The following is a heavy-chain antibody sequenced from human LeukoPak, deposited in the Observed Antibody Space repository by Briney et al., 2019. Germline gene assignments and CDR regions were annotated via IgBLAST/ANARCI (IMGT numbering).Heavy chain of an antibody. CDR2: INPNSGGT. D-gene: IGHD3-16*01. Sequence: ASVKVSCKASGYTFTGYYMHWVRQAPGQGLEWMGWINPNSGGTNYAQKFQGRVTMTRDTSISTAYMELSRLRSDDTAVYYCAKGVMISVGGEYNWFDPWGQGTLVNGSS. J-gene: IGHJ5*02. CDR1: GYTFTGYY. V-gene: IGHV1-2*02. CDR3: AKGVMISVGGEYNWFDP.